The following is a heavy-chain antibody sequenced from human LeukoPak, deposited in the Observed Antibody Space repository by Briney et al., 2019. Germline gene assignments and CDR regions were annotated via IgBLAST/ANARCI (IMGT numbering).Heavy chain of an antibody. J-gene: IGHJ4*02. CDR1: GYTFTSYD. D-gene: IGHD6-19*01. CDR3: ARGPHYIAVAGSVDY. V-gene: IGHV1-8*01. Sequence: ASVKVSCKASGYTFTSYDINWVRQATGQGLEWMGWMNPNSGNTGYAQKFQGRVTMTRGTSISTAYMELSSLRSEDTAVCYCARGPHYIAVAGSVDYWGQGTLVTVSS. CDR2: MNPNSGNT.